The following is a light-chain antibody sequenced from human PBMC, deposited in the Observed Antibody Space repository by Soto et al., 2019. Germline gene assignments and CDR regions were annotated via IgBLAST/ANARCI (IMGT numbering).Light chain of an antibody. V-gene: IGKV1-5*03. CDR2: KAS. CDR1: QSISSW. CDR3: QQYDSYPLT. Sequence: DTQMTQSPSTLSASVGDRVTITCRASQSISSWLAWYQQKPGKAPKLLIYKASTLHSGVPSSFSGRGSGTEFTLTISSLQPDDFATYYCQQYDSYPLTSGEGTKVEIK. J-gene: IGKJ4*01.